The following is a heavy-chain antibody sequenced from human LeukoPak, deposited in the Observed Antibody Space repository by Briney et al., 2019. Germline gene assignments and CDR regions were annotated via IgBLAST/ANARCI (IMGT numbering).Heavy chain of an antibody. J-gene: IGHJ4*02. D-gene: IGHD3-22*01. CDR2: IYHSGST. CDR3: ASTPRGNYYDSSGPAPHYFDY. Sequence: SETLSLTCAVSGGSISSGGSSWSWIRQPPGKGLEWIGYIYHSGSTYYNPSLKSRVTISVDRSKNQFSLKLSSVTAADTAVYYWASTPRGNYYDSSGPAPHYFDYWGQGTLVTVSS. V-gene: IGHV4-30-2*01. CDR1: GGSISSGGSS.